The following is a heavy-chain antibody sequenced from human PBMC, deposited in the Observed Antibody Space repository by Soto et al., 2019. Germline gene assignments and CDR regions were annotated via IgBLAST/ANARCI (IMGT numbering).Heavy chain of an antibody. CDR2: INDNGEVI. Sequence: QAGGSLRLSCAGSGLTVNNSIMTWVRQAPGKGLERVSGINDNGEVIYYADSVKGRFTLSRDSAKNTMYLQMNSLTVDDTAVYYCAKGGLRRRLDPWGRGIQVTVSS. CDR1: GLTVNNSI. V-gene: IGHV3-23*01. CDR3: AKGGLRRRLDP. J-gene: IGHJ5*02.